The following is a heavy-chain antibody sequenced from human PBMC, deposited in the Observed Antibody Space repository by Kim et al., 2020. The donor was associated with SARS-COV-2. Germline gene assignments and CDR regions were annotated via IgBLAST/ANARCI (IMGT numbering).Heavy chain of an antibody. D-gene: IGHD2-15*01. J-gene: IGHJ4*02. Sequence: SGGTDYNPSLKSRVPISVNTSKNQFSLKLSSVTAADTAVYYCAGLSSGGYWGQGTLVTVSS. CDR2: SGGT. CDR3: AGLSSGGY. V-gene: IGHV4-39*01.